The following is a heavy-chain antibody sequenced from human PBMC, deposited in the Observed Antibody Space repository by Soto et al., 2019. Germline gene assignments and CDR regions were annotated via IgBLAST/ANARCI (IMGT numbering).Heavy chain of an antibody. J-gene: IGHJ6*04. Sequence: EEQLVESGGGFVQPGRSLRLSCTPSGFTCDDDAINWFRQAPGKRLEWVRFIRGENYGGTSEYAASVKGRFTISRDDSQNIASLQLHSLKTEDTALYFCARSLITLDVWGKGTTVTVSS. CDR2: IRGENYGGTS. CDR3: ARSLITLDV. D-gene: IGHD3-16*01. CDR1: GFTCDDDA. V-gene: IGHV3-49*03.